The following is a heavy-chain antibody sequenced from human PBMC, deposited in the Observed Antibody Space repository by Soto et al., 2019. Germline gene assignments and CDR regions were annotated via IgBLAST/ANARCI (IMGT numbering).Heavy chain of an antibody. V-gene: IGHV3-66*01. J-gene: IGHJ6*03. Sequence: GGSLRLSCAASGFNVSSNYMSWVRQAPGKGLEWVSVIYSGGSTYYADSVKGRFTISRDNSKNTLYLQMNSLRAEDTAVYYCARRPVAGSYYYYYMDVWGKGTTVTVSS. CDR1: GFNVSSNY. CDR3: ARRPVAGSYYYYYMDV. D-gene: IGHD6-19*01. CDR2: IYSGGST.